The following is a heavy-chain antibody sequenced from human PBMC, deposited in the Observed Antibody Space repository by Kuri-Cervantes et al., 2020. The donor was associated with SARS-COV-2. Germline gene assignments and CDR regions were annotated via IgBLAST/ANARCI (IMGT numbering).Heavy chain of an antibody. Sequence: GESLNISCAASGFTFSSYWMHWVRQAPGKGLVWVSRINSDGSSTSYADSVKGRFTISRDNAKNTLYLQMNSLRAEDTAVYYCARDRGSGYGMDVWGQGTTVTVSS. V-gene: IGHV3-74*01. CDR2: INSDGSST. CDR3: ARDRGSGYGMDV. J-gene: IGHJ6*02. CDR1: GFTFSSYW. D-gene: IGHD6-19*01.